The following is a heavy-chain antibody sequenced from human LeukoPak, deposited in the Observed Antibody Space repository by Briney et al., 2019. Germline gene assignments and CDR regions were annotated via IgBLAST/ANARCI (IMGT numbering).Heavy chain of an antibody. V-gene: IGHV3-23*01. CDR2: ISGGWDAA. Sequence: GGSLRLSCIASGLSFSGYAMSWVRQAPGKGLEWVSAISGGWDAAYYADSVKGRFTISRDNSKNTLYLQMNSLRAEDTAVYYCAKLNDNYYYYGMDVWGQGTTVTVSS. J-gene: IGHJ6*02. D-gene: IGHD1-1*01. CDR3: AKLNDNYYYYGMDV. CDR1: GLSFSGYA.